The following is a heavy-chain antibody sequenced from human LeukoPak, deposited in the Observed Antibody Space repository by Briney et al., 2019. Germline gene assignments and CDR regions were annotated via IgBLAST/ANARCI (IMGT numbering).Heavy chain of an antibody. CDR1: GGSFSSYY. CDR3: ARDTGSSWHDFDY. J-gene: IGHJ4*02. Sequence: SETLSLTCAVYGGSFSSYYWGWIRQPPGKGLEWIGSIYYSGSTYYNPSLKSRVTISVDTSKNQFSLKLSSVTAADTAVYYCARDTGSSWHDFDYWGQGTLVTVSS. V-gene: IGHV4-39*07. CDR2: IYYSGST. D-gene: IGHD6-13*01.